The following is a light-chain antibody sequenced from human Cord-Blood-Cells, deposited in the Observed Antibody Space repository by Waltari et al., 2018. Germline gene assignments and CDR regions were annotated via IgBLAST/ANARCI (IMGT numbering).Light chain of an antibody. Sequence: DIVMTQSPLSLPVTPGEPASISCRSSQSLLHSNGYNYCDWYLQKPGQSPQLLIYLGSNRASGVPDRFSGSGSGTDFTLKISRVEAEDVGVYYCMQALQTPYTFGQGTKLEIK. V-gene: IGKV2-28*01. J-gene: IGKJ2*01. CDR2: LGS. CDR3: MQALQTPYT. CDR1: QSLLHSNGYNY.